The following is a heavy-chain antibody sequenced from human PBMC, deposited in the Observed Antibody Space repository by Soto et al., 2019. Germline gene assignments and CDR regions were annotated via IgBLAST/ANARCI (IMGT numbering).Heavy chain of an antibody. CDR3: VLRSTGGAYYYMDV. CDR2: INPSGGTT. CDR1: GFTFTSYY. Sequence: ASVKVSCKASGFTFTSYYMHWVRQAPGQGLEWMGIINPSGGTTTYAQNFQDRVTMTRDTSTSTVYMELSSLRSEDTAVYYRVLRSTGGAYYYMDVWGKGTSVTVS. D-gene: IGHD2-2*01. J-gene: IGHJ6*03. V-gene: IGHV1-46*01.